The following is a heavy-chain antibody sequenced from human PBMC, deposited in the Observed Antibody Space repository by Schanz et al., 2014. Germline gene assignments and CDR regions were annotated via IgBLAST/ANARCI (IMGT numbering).Heavy chain of an antibody. CDR1: GGSITSGAYS. J-gene: IGHJ3*02. V-gene: IGHV4-30-2*01. CDR2: IFHSGST. Sequence: QLQLQESGSGLVRPSQTLSLTCTVSGGSITSGAYSWSWIRQPPGKGLEWIGYIFHSGSTYYNPSLRSRVTISVDRSKNQFSLKVTSVTAADTAVYYCARGAKEPYCGGGACYAFDIWGQGTVVTVSS. CDR3: ARGAKEPYCGGGACYAFDI. D-gene: IGHD2-15*01.